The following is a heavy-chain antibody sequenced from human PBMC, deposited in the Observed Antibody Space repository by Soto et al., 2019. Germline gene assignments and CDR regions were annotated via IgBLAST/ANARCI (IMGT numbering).Heavy chain of an antibody. CDR1: GYTFTSYG. Sequence: ASVEVSCKASGYTFTSYGISWVRQAPGQGRELMGWIRAYNGNTNYAPKLQGRVTMTTDTSTSTAYMELRSLRSDDTAVYYCARGRDPHNYCSSTSCYPFDPWGQGTLVTVSS. J-gene: IGHJ5*02. V-gene: IGHV1-18*01. CDR3: ARGRDPHNYCSSTSCYPFDP. CDR2: IRAYNGNT. D-gene: IGHD2-2*01.